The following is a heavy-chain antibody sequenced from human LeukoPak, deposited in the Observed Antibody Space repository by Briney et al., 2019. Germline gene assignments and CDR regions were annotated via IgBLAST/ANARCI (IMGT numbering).Heavy chain of an antibody. J-gene: IGHJ4*02. CDR1: GFKFDDYG. V-gene: IGHV3-20*04. CDR2: INWNGDST. Sequence: PGGSLRLSCAASGFKFDDYGMSWVCQAPGKGLEWVSGINWNGDSTGYAESVKGRFTISRDNAKNSLYLQMNSLRAEDTAVYYCARGYSYGDYWGQGTLVTVSS. CDR3: ARGYSYGDY. D-gene: IGHD5-18*01.